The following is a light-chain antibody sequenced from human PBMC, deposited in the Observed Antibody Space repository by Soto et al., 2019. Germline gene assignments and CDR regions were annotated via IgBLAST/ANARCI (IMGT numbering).Light chain of an antibody. CDR2: WAS. V-gene: IGKV4-1*01. J-gene: IGKJ2*01. CDR3: QQYYRMPYT. CDR1: QSVLSSSNNKNF. Sequence: DIVMTQSPDSLAVSLGERATINCKSSQSVLSSSNNKNFLAWYQQKPGQSPKLLIYWASTRESGVPDRFSGSGSGTDFTLTISSLQAEDVAVYYCQQYYRMPYTFGQGTKLEIK.